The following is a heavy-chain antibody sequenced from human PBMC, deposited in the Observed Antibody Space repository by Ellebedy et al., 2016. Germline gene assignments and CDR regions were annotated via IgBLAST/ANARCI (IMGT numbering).Heavy chain of an antibody. D-gene: IGHD4-17*01. CDR1: GLTFSTYC. CDR3: ARGRPRRYGEIFYYYGMDV. V-gene: IGHV3-48*04. Sequence: GESLKISXAASGLTFSTYCMNWVRQAPGKGLEWISYISSSGSTIYYADSVKGRFTISRDNAKNSLFLHMNSLGADDTAVYFCARGRPRRYGEIFYYYGMDVWGQGTTVTVSS. CDR2: ISSSGSTI. J-gene: IGHJ6*02.